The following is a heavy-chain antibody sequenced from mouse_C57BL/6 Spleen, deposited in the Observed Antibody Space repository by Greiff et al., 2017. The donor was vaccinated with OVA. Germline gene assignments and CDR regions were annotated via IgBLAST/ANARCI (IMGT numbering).Heavy chain of an antibody. CDR1: GYTFTSYW. Sequence: QVQLQQSGAELVKPGASVKLSCKASGYTFTSYWMHWVKQRPGQGLEWIGMIHPNSGSTNYNEKFKSKATLTVDKSSSTAYMQLSSLTSEDSAVYYCARIYDGYLYWYFDVWGTGTTVTVSS. CDR2: IHPNSGST. V-gene: IGHV1-64*01. J-gene: IGHJ1*03. D-gene: IGHD2-3*01. CDR3: ARIYDGYLYWYFDV.